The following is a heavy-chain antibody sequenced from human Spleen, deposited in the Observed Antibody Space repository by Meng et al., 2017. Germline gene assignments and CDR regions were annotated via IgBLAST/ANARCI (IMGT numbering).Heavy chain of an antibody. V-gene: IGHV1-18*01. CDR3: ARGTPGRSYSDY. CDR1: DYTFTGYG. J-gene: IGHJ4*02. Sequence: VQPVPVWPEVKNPGASVTVLCKASDYTFTGYGVSCVRQAPGQGLEWMAWLGAHDGDTSHAPKFQGRVTVGADRPTATAYMELRSLRSDDTAVYYCARGTPGRSYSDYWGQGTLVTVSS. D-gene: IGHD3-10*01. CDR2: LGAHDGDT.